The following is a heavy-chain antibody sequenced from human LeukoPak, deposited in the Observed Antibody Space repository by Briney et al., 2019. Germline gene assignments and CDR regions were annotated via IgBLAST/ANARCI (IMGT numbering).Heavy chain of an antibody. CDR2: IYYSGST. CDR3: ARARSVYSSSWYEYYYYYYYMDV. V-gene: IGHV4-59*12. D-gene: IGHD6-13*01. J-gene: IGHJ6*03. CDR1: GGSISSYY. Sequence: SETLSLTCTVSGGSISSYYWSWIRQPPGKGLEWIGYIYYSGSTYYNPSLKSRVTISVDTSKNQFSLKLSSVTAADTAVYYCARARSVYSSSWYEYYYYYYYMDVWGKGTTVTVSS.